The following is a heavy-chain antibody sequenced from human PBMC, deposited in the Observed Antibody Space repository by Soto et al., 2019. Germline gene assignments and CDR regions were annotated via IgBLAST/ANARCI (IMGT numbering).Heavy chain of an antibody. J-gene: IGHJ3*02. Sequence: PSETLSLTCTVSGGSISSYYWSWIRQPPGKGLEWIGYIYYSGSTNYNPSLKSRVTISVDTSKNQFSLKLSSVTAADTAVYYCARDLLLWFGDRAGAFDIWGQGTMVTVSS. CDR3: ARDLLLWFGDRAGAFDI. CDR1: GGSISSYY. D-gene: IGHD3-10*01. V-gene: IGHV4-59*12. CDR2: IYYSGST.